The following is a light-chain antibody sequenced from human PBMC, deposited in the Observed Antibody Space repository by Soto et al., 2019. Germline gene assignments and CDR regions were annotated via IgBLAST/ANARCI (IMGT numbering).Light chain of an antibody. CDR2: DAS. J-gene: IGKJ1*01. V-gene: IGKV1-5*01. CDR1: QSISSW. CDR3: QQYNNWPQT. Sequence: IQITQSPSTLSASVGDRVPITFRASQSISSWLAWYQRKPGKAPKLLIYDASSLESGVPSRFSGSGSGTEFTLTISSLQSEDFAVYYCQQYNNWPQTFGQGTKVDIK.